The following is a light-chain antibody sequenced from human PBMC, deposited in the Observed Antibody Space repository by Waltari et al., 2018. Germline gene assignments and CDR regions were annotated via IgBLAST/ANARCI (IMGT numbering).Light chain of an antibody. CDR3: GQGTHLYS. J-gene: IGKJ2*03. V-gene: IGKV2-30*02. CDR2: QVS. Sequence: DVVITQSPLPLPIPPGQSASIPCRSSQSLVHSNGNTYLSWYQQKPGQPPRLLIYQVSNRYSGVPDRFSGSGAGTDFTLKISRVEAEDVGIYYCGQGTHLYSFGQGTKVEIK. CDR1: QSLVHSNGNTY.